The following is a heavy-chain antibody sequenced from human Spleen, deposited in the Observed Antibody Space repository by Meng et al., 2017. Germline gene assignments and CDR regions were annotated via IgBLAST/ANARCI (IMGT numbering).Heavy chain of an antibody. Sequence: VQLVEAGAGVKKTGSSVKVSCKASGGTFSSYAISWVRQAPGQGLERMGGISAYNGNTNYAQKLQGRVTMTTDTSTSTAYMELRSLRSDDTAVYYCATDEYSSNWGQGTLVTVSS. CDR2: ISAYNGNT. CDR1: GGTFSSYA. J-gene: IGHJ4*02. V-gene: IGHV1-18*01. CDR3: ATDEYSSN. D-gene: IGHD6-6*01.